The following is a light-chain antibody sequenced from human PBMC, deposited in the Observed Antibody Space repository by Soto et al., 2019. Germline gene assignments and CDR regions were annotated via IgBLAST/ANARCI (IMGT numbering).Light chain of an antibody. V-gene: IGKV1-12*01. J-gene: IGKJ4*01. CDR1: QPVSNW. Sequence: DIQMTQSPSSVSASVGDRVTITCRASQPVSNWLAWYQQKPGKAPKLLIYAASKLQVGVPSRFSGSGSGTDFTLTNSSLQPEDFATYYCQQANGFPALTFGGGTTVEIK. CDR3: QQANGFPALT. CDR2: AAS.